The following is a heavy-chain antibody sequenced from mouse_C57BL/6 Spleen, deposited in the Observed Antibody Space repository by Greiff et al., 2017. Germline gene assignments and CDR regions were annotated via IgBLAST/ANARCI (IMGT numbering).Heavy chain of an antibody. V-gene: IGHV1-54*01. CDR3: ARGYGSSYDAMDY. Sequence: VKLQESGAELVRPGTSVKVSCKASGYAFTNYLIEWVKQRPGQGLEWIGVINPGSGGTNYNEKFKGKATLTADKSSSTAYMQLSSLTSEDSAVYFCARGYGSSYDAMDYWGQGTSVTVSS. J-gene: IGHJ4*01. D-gene: IGHD1-1*01. CDR1: GYAFTNYL. CDR2: INPGSGGT.